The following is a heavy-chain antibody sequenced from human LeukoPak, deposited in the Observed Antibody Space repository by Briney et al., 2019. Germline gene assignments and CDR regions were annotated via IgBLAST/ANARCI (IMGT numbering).Heavy chain of an antibody. Sequence: GGSLRLPCAASGFTFSSYAMSWVRQAPGKGLEWVSAISGSGGSTYYADSVKGRFTISRDNSKNTLYLQMNSLRAEDTAVYYCARTGHIVVVTAIRPADYWGQGTLVTVSS. CDR2: ISGSGGST. CDR1: GFTFSSYA. CDR3: ARTGHIVVVTAIRPADY. D-gene: IGHD2-21*02. V-gene: IGHV3-23*01. J-gene: IGHJ4*02.